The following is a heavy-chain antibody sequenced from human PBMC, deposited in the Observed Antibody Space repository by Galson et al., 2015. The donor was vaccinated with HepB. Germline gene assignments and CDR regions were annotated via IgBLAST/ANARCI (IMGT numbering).Heavy chain of an antibody. V-gene: IGHV3-21*06. CDR3: ARGGGSFGY. Sequence: SLRISCAASGFSFRDSAINWVRQAPGKGLEWVSSVNSGSTSIHYADSLGGRVTISRDNTKNSLYLQMNSLQVEDTAVYYCARGGGSFGYWGQGTLVTVSS. CDR1: GFSFRDSA. J-gene: IGHJ4*02. CDR2: VNSGSTSI. D-gene: IGHD1-26*01.